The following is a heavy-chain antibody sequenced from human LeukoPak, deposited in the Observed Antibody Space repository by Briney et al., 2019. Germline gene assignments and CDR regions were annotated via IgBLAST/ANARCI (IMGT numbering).Heavy chain of an antibody. D-gene: IGHD2-21*02. CDR2: MNPNSGNT. CDR3: ARGRAYCGGDCSDYYYYIDV. CDR1: GYTFTSYD. Sequence: ASVKVSCKASGYTFTSYDINWVRQATGQGLEWMGWMNPNSGNTGYAQKFQGRVTMTRNTSISTAYMELSSLRSEDTAVYYCARGRAYCGGDCSDYYYYIDVWGKGTTVTVSS. V-gene: IGHV1-8*01. J-gene: IGHJ6*03.